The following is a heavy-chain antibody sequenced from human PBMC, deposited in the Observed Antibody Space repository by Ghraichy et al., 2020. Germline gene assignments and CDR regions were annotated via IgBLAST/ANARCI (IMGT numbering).Heavy chain of an antibody. CDR2: ISAYNGNT. D-gene: IGHD2-2*01. CDR1: GYTFTSYG. Sequence: ASVKVSCKASGYTFTSYGISWVRQAPGQGLEWMGWISAYNGNTNYAQKLQGRVTMTTDTSTSTAYMELRSLRSDDTAVYYCARDTQLAVVPAADYWGQGTLVTVSS. J-gene: IGHJ4*02. V-gene: IGHV1-18*01. CDR3: ARDTQLAVVPAADY.